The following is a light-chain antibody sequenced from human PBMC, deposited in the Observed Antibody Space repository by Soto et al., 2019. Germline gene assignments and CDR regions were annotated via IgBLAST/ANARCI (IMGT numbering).Light chain of an antibody. CDR2: EVR. Sequence: QSVLTQPASVSGSPGQSITISCTGTSSDVGGYNYVSWYQHHPGKAPKLLIYEVRVRPSGVSIRFSGSKSANTASLTISGLQAEDEADYYCSSYTTTSTLRVFGGGTKLTVL. CDR1: SSDVGGYNY. V-gene: IGLV2-14*01. CDR3: SSYTTTSTLRV. J-gene: IGLJ3*02.